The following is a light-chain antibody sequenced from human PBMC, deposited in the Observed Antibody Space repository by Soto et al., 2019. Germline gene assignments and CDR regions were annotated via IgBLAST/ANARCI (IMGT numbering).Light chain of an antibody. J-gene: IGKJ5*01. Sequence: EIVMTQYPATLSVSPGERATLSCRASQSVSINLAWYQQKPGQAPRLLIYDASTRATGIPARFSGSGSGTAFTLTISRLQSADFAVYYCQQYNNWPPITFGQGTRLEIK. CDR2: DAS. V-gene: IGKV3-15*01. CDR3: QQYNNWPPIT. CDR1: QSVSIN.